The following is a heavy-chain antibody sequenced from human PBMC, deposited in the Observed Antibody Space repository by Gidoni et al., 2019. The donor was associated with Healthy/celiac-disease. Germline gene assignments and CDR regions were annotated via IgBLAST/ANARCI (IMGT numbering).Heavy chain of an antibody. V-gene: IGHV3-33*01. CDR3: ASGDYYDSSGLGGTLVY. Sequence: QVQLVESGGGVVQPGRSLRLSCAASGFTFRNYGMHWVRQAPGKGLEWVAVIWYDGSNKYYADSVKGRFTISRDNSKNTLYLQMNSLRAEDTAVYYCASGDYYDSSGLGGTLVYWGQGTLVTVSS. J-gene: IGHJ4*02. CDR1: GFTFRNYG. D-gene: IGHD3-22*01. CDR2: IWYDGSNK.